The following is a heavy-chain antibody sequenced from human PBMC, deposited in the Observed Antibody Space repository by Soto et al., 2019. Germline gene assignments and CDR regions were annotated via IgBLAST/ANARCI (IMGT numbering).Heavy chain of an antibody. V-gene: IGHV1-58*01. CDR1: GFSFTSSA. CDR3: AATAPFDWYTYDSGMDV. Sequence: QMQLVQSGPEVKKPGTSVKVSCKASGFSFTSSAVQWVRQARGQRLEWIGWIVVGSGNTNYAQKFQERVTITRDMSTSTAYMELSSLRSEDTAVYYCAATAPFDWYTYDSGMDVWGQGTTVTVSS. D-gene: IGHD3-9*01. J-gene: IGHJ6*02. CDR2: IVVGSGNT.